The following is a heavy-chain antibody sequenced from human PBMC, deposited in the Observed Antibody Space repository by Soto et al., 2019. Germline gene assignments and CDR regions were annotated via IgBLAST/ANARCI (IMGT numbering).Heavy chain of an antibody. D-gene: IGHD2-21*02. CDR2: IFYSGST. CDR1: GGSISSCDYY. CDR3: ARVLSKYCSGGDCYYYYGMDV. Sequence: TLSLTCTVSGGSISSCDYYWSWIRQPPGKGLEWIGYIFYSGSTYYNPSLKSRVTISVHTSKNQFSLKLSSVIAADTAVYYCARVLSKYCSGGDCYYYYGMDVWGQGTTVTVSS. V-gene: IGHV4-30-4*01. J-gene: IGHJ6*02.